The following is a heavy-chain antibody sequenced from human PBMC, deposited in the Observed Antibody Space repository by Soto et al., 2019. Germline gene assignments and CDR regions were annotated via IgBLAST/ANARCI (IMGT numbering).Heavy chain of an antibody. Sequence: QVHLVESGGDVVQPGRSLRLSCAASGFTFSSFGMHWVRQAPGKGLEWVAVISFDGGKKYYADSVKGRFTISRDNSNSMVYLHMNGLRAEDTAVFYCAKSYYYDSSGYYPFDHWGQGTLVTVSS. CDR2: ISFDGGKK. D-gene: IGHD3-22*01. V-gene: IGHV3-30*18. J-gene: IGHJ4*02. CDR3: AKSYYYDSSGYYPFDH. CDR1: GFTFSSFG.